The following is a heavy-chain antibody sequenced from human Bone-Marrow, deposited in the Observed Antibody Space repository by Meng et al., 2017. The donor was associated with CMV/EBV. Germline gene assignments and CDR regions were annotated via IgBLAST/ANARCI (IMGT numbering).Heavy chain of an antibody. CDR2: IHSGSTT. J-gene: IGHJ6*02. V-gene: IGHV3-23*03. Sequence: GESLKISCTASGFRFSSYAMTWVRQAPGKGLEWVSVIHSGSTTYYADSVKGRFTISRDNSKNTLYLQMNSLRVEDTAIYYCAKDGPRCSSTSCYRRIYDYYYGMDVWGQGTTVTVSS. CDR3: AKDGPRCSSTSCYRRIYDYYYGMDV. CDR1: GFRFSSYA. D-gene: IGHD2-2*02.